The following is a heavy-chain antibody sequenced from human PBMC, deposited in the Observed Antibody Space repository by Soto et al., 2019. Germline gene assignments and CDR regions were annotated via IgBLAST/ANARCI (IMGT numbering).Heavy chain of an antibody. CDR2: ISGSGGST. CDR3: AKADCSSTSCYTGYYYYGMDV. Sequence: EVQLLESGGGLVQPGGSLRLSCAASGFTFSSYAMSWVRQAPGKGLEWVSAISGSGGSTYYADSVKGRFTISRDNSKNTLYLKMNSLRAEDTAVYYCAKADCSSTSCYTGYYYYGMDVWGQGTTVTVSS. D-gene: IGHD2-2*02. CDR1: GFTFSSYA. J-gene: IGHJ6*02. V-gene: IGHV3-23*01.